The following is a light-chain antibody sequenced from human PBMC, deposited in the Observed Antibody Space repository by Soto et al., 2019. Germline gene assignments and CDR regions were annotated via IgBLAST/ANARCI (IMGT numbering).Light chain of an antibody. CDR2: AAS. Sequence: DIQMTQSPSSLSASVGDRVIITCRASQSISIYLNWYQQKAGKAPKVLISAASNLQSGVPSRFSGSESGTDFTLTISSLQPEDFATYYCQQTYSVPYTFGRGTKLEIK. V-gene: IGKV1-39*01. CDR3: QQTYSVPYT. J-gene: IGKJ2*01. CDR1: QSISIY.